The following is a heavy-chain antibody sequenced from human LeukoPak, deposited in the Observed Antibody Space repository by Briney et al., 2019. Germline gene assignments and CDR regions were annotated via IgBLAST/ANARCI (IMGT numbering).Heavy chain of an antibody. CDR3: ARDGYNLGDAFDI. CDR2: IYYSGAT. Sequence: SETLSLTCTVSGGSISSYYWSWIRQPPGKGLEWLGHIYYSGATYYNPSLEGRVTMAVDTSKNQFSVNLTSVTVADTAVYYCARDGYNLGDAFDIWGQGTMVTVSS. V-gene: IGHV4-59*06. D-gene: IGHD5-24*01. J-gene: IGHJ3*02. CDR1: GGSISSYY.